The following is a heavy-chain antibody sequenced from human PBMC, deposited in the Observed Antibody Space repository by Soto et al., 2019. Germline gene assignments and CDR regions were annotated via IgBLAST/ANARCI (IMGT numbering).Heavy chain of an antibody. J-gene: IGHJ5*02. Sequence: QVQLQESGPGLVKPSQTLSLTCTVSGGSISSGGYYWSWIRQHPGKGLEWIGYIYYSGSTYYNPSRKRRVTRSVDTSKNQFTLKLSSVTAADTAVDYCAREKLESWVGELSGFDPWGQGTLVTVSS. D-gene: IGHD3-10*01. CDR2: IYYSGST. CDR1: GGSISSGGYY. V-gene: IGHV4-31*03. CDR3: AREKLESWVGELSGFDP.